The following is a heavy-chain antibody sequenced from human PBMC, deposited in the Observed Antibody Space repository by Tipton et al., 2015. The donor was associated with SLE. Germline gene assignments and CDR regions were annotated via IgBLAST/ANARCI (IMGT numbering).Heavy chain of an antibody. Sequence: QLVQSGPEVKKPGASVKVSCKASGYTFTSYDINWVRQATGQGLERMGWMNPNSGNTGYAQKFQGRVTMTRNTSISTAYMELSSLRSEDTAVYYCARGPLIVGATDDDYWGQGTLVTVSS. V-gene: IGHV1-8*01. J-gene: IGHJ4*02. CDR3: ARGPLIVGATDDDY. CDR1: GYTFTSYD. D-gene: IGHD1-26*01. CDR2: MNPNSGNT.